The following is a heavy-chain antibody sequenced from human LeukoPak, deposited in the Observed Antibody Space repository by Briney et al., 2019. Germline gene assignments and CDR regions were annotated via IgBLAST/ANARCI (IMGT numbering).Heavy chain of an antibody. D-gene: IGHD3-22*01. V-gene: IGHV4-34*01. CDR2: INHSGST. CDR3: ARVVVITNLFDY. CDR1: GESFSGYY. J-gene: IGHJ4*02. Sequence: SETLPLTCAVYGESFSGYYWSWIRQPPGKGLEWIGEINHSGSTNYNPSLKSRVTMSVDTSKNQFSLKLTSVTAADTAVYYCARVVVITNLFDYWGQGTLVTVSS.